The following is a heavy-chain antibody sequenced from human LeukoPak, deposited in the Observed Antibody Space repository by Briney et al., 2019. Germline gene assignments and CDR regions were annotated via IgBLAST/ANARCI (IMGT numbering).Heavy chain of an antibody. V-gene: IGHV4-59*08. CDR2: VYDTGNT. CDR1: GSSMSSYY. Sequence: SETLSLTCSVSGSSMSSYYWTWIRQPPGKGLEWIGYVYDTGNTNYNPSLKSRVTISVDTSKSQFSLVLTSVTAADTAVYYCARNPPLNGDYVFDYWGQGALVTVSS. CDR3: ARNPPLNGDYVFDY. J-gene: IGHJ4*02. D-gene: IGHD4-17*01.